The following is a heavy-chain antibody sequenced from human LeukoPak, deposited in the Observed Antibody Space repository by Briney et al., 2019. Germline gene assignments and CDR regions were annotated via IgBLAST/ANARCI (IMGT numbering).Heavy chain of an antibody. V-gene: IGHV3-11*01. D-gene: IGHD3-3*01. CDR3: ATDRGWRTSGYYLYYFEY. J-gene: IGHJ4*02. CDR1: GFTFSDYY. Sequence: PGGSLRLSCAASGFTFSDYYMSWIRQAPGKGLEWVSYISSDGSIIYYADSVKGRFAISRDNAKSSLYLQVNSLRVEDTAIYYCATDRGWRTSGYYLYYFEYWGQGTLVTYSS. CDR2: ISSDGSII.